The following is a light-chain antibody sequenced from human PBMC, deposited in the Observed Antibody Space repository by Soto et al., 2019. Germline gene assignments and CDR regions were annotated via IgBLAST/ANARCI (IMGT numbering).Light chain of an antibody. V-gene: IGKV3-20*01. J-gene: IGKJ5*01. CDR1: QSVSSN. Sequence: TQSPATVSVSPGERATLSCRPSQSVSSNLAWYQQEPGQAPXLXXYGASSSAPGIPDRFSGSGSGTDFTLTISRLEPKDFAVYYCQHYGTSPSITFGQGTRLEIK. CDR3: QHYGTSPSIT. CDR2: GAS.